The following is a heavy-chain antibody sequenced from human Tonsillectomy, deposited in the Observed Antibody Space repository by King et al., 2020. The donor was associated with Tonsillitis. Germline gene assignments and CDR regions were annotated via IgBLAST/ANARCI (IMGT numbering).Heavy chain of an antibody. V-gene: IGHV4-34*01. D-gene: IGHD6-13*01. J-gene: IGHJ2*01. CDR3: ARVGISSLDWYVDL. CDR1: GGSFSGYY. CDR2: INHSGST. Sequence: VQLQQWGAGLLKPSETLSLTCALYGGSFSGYYWSWIRQPPGKGLEWIGEINHSGSTNYNPSLKSRVTISVDTSKNQFSLKLSSVSVADTAVYYCARVGISSLDWYVDLWGRGKLVTVSS.